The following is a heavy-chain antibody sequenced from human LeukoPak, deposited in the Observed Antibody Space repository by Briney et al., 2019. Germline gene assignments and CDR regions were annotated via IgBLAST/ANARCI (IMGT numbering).Heavy chain of an antibody. D-gene: IGHD3-10*01. J-gene: IGHJ4*02. CDR3: ARDRAWYYGSGVDY. CDR2: ISAYNGNT. Sequence: ASVKVSCKASGYTFASYGISWVRQAPGQGLEWMGWISAYNGNTNYAQKLQGRVTMTTDTSTSTAYMELRSLRSDDTAVYYCARDRAWYYGSGVDYWGQGTLVTVSS. V-gene: IGHV1-18*04. CDR1: GYTFASYG.